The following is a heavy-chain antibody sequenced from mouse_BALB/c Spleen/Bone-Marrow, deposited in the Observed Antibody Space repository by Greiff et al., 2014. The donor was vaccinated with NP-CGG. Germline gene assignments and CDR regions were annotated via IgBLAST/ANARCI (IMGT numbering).Heavy chain of an antibody. Sequence: QVQLKESGAELAKPGASVKMSCKASGYTFTSYWMHWVKQRPGQGLEWIGYINPSTGYTEYNQKFKDKATLTADKSSSTAYMQLSSLTSEDSAVYYCARYHYGYDGFAYWGQGTLVTVPA. V-gene: IGHV1-7*01. D-gene: IGHD2-2*01. CDR3: ARYHYGYDGFAY. J-gene: IGHJ3*01. CDR2: INPSTGYT. CDR1: GYTFTSYW.